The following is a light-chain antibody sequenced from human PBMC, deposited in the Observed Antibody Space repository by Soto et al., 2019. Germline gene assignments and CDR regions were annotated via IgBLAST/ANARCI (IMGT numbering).Light chain of an antibody. J-gene: IGKJ1*01. CDR2: DAS. CDR1: QSIGTS. CDR3: QHYNNWPPWA. Sequence: EIVLTQSPATLSVSPGERVTLSCRASQSIGTSLAWYQQKPGQPPRLLIYDASIWATGIPARFSGSGSGTDFTLTISSLEPEDSAVYYCQHYNNWPPWAFGQGTKVEIK. V-gene: IGKV3-11*01.